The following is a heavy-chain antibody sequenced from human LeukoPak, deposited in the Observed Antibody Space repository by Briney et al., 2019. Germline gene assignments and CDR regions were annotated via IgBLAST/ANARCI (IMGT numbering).Heavy chain of an antibody. CDR1: GYSFTSYW. J-gene: IGHJ4*02. CDR3: ARQPVLRYFDWLAVLYFDY. CDR2: IYPGDSDT. D-gene: IGHD3-9*01. V-gene: IGHV5-51*01. Sequence: GESLKISCKGSGYSFTSYWIGWVRQMPGKGLEWKGIIYPGDSDTRYSPSFQGQVTISADKSISTAYLQWSSLKASDTAMYYCARQPVLRYFDWLAVLYFDYWGQGTLVTVSS.